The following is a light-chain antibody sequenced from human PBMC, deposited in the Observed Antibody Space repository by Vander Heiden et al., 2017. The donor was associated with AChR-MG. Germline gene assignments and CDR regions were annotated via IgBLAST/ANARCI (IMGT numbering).Light chain of an antibody. CDR1: QSVSTY. Sequence: DIVLTQSPATLSLSPGERATLSCRASQSVSTYLAWYQQKPGQAPRLLIYDASNRATGIPARFSGSGSGTDFTLTISSLEPEDFAVYHCQQYTNWPLTFGGGTKVAIK. J-gene: IGKJ4*01. CDR2: DAS. V-gene: IGKV3-11*01. CDR3: QQYTNWPLT.